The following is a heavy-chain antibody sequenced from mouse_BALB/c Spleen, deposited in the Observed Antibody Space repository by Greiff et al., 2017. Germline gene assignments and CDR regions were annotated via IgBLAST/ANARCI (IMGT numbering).Heavy chain of an antibody. CDR2: INSNGGST. D-gene: IGHD1-1*01. V-gene: IGHV5-6-2*01. CDR3: ARHYYGSSTFDD. J-gene: IGHJ2*01. Sequence: EVKLVESGGGLVKLGGSLKLSCAASGFTFSSYYMSWVRQTPEKRLELVAAINSNGGSTYYPDTVKGRFTISRDNAKNTLYLQMSSLKSEDTALYYCARHYYGSSTFDDWGQGTTLTVSS. CDR1: GFTFSSYY.